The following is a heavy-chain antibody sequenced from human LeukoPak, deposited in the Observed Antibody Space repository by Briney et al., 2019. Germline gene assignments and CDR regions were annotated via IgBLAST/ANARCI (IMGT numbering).Heavy chain of an antibody. CDR2: IYYSGST. J-gene: IGHJ1*01. D-gene: IGHD4-17*01. CDR1: GGSISSGGYY. Sequence: PSQTLCLTCTVSGGSISSGGYYWSWIRQHPGKGLEWIGYIYYSGSTYYNPSLKSRVTISVDTSKNQFSLKLSSVTAADTAVYYCARGRGDYTGVEYFQHWGQGTLVTVSS. V-gene: IGHV4-31*03. CDR3: ARGRGDYTGVEYFQH.